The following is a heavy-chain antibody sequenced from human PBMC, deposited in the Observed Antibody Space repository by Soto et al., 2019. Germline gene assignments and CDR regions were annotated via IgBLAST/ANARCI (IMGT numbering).Heavy chain of an antibody. J-gene: IGHJ4*02. CDR3: ARTLPAAIKVGAYYFDY. V-gene: IGHV3-23*01. Sequence: VGSLRLSCAASGFTFSSDAMSWFRQAPGKGLEWVSAISGSGGSTYYADSVKGRFTISRDNSKNTLYLQMNSLRAEDTAVYYCARTLPAAIKVGAYYFDYWGQGTLVTAPQ. CDR1: GFTFSSDA. CDR2: ISGSGGST. D-gene: IGHD2-2*02.